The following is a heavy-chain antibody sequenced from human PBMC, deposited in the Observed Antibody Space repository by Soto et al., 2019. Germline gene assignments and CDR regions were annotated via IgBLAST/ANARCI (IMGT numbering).Heavy chain of an antibody. V-gene: IGHV4-39*01. CDR1: GGSISSGRYY. Sequence: SETRSLTCALYGGSISSGRYYWSWIRQPPGMGLEWIGEMSHSGGTHFNPSLKSRVTISVDTSKNQFSLKLSSVTAADTAVYYCARQGNDILTGYPYYFDYWGQGTLVTVSS. D-gene: IGHD3-9*01. CDR3: ARQGNDILTGYPYYFDY. J-gene: IGHJ4*02. CDR2: MSHSGGT.